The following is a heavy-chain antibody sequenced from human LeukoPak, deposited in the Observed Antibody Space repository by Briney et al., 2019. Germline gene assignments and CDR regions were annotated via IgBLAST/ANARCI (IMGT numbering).Heavy chain of an antibody. CDR1: GFTFTSYC. CDR2: IWYDGSNK. Sequence: GGSLRPSCAASGFTFTSYCMHWGRQAPGKGLEWVAVIWYDGSNKYYVDSVKGRFTISRDNSKNTLYLQMNSLRAEDTAVYYCARGGSGYDFDFWGQGTLVTVSS. V-gene: IGHV3-33*01. J-gene: IGHJ4*02. CDR3: ARGGSGYDFDF. D-gene: IGHD5-12*01.